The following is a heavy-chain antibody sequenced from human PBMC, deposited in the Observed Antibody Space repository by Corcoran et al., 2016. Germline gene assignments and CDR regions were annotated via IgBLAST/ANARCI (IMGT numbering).Heavy chain of an antibody. V-gene: IGHV3-21*01. CDR3: ARDLTYCGGDCYSGAYWYYGMDV. D-gene: IGHD2-21*02. Sequence: EVQLVESGGGLVKPGGSLRLSCAASGFTFSSYSMNWVRQAPGKGLEWVSSISSSSSYIYYADSVKGRFTISRDNAKNSLYLQMNSLRAEDTVVYYCARDLTYCGGDCYSGAYWYYGMDVWGQGTTVTVSS. CDR1: GFTFSSYS. J-gene: IGHJ6*02. CDR2: ISSSSSYI.